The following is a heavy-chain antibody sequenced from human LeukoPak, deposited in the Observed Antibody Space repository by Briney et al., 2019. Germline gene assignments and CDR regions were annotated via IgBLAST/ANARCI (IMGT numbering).Heavy chain of an antibody. J-gene: IGHJ4*02. CDR1: GFTFSSYS. CDR2: ISSSSSYI. CDR3: ARDSGGRKSRDFDY. V-gene: IGHV3-21*01. Sequence: PGGSLRLSCAASGFTFSSYSMNWVRQAPGKGLEWVSSISSSSSYIYYADSVKGRFTISRDNAKNSLYLQMNSLRAEDTAVYYCARDSGGRKSRDFDYWGQGTLVTVSS. D-gene: IGHD6-13*01.